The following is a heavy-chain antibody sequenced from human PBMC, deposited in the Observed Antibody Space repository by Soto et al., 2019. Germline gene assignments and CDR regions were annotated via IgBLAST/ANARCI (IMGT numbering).Heavy chain of an antibody. Sequence: QVQLVESGGGVVQPGRSLRLSCAASGFTFSSYGMHWVRQAPGKGLEWVAIIWDDGSNEYYADSVKGRFTISRDNSKNTLYLQMNSLRAEDTAVYYCARETYYDSSGRFDYWGQGTLVTVSS. V-gene: IGHV3-33*01. CDR2: IWDDGSNE. D-gene: IGHD3-22*01. J-gene: IGHJ4*02. CDR1: GFTFSSYG. CDR3: ARETYYDSSGRFDY.